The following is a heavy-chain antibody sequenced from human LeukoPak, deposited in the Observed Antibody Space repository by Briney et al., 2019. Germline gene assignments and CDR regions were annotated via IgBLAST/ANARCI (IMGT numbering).Heavy chain of an antibody. CDR2: IYPGDSET. Sequence: GESLKISCKGSGYSFTSYWLGWVRQMPGKGMEWMGIIYPGDSETRYSPSFQGQVTISADKSITTAYLQWSSLNASDTAMYYCARQAGITTETDYRGQGTLVTVSS. CDR3: ARQAGITTETDY. V-gene: IGHV5-51*01. J-gene: IGHJ4*02. D-gene: IGHD3-22*01. CDR1: GYSFTSYW.